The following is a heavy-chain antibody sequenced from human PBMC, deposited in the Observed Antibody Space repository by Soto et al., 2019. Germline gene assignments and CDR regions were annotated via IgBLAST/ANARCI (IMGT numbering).Heavy chain of an antibody. J-gene: IGHJ4*02. V-gene: IGHV4-34*01. Sequence: QVQLQQWGAGLLKPSETLSLTCAVYGGSFSGYYWSWIRQPPGKGLEWIGEINHSGSTNYNPSLKSRVTISVDTSKTQFSLKLSSVTAADTAVYYCARGGGGYCTNGVCYRRETDYWGQGTLVTVSS. CDR3: ARGGGGYCTNGVCYRRETDY. CDR1: GGSFSGYY. D-gene: IGHD2-8*01. CDR2: INHSGST.